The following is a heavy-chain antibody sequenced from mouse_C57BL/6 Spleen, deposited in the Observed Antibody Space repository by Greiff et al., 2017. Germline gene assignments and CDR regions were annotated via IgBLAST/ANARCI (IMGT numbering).Heavy chain of an antibody. CDR1: GFNIKDYY. J-gene: IGHJ1*03. D-gene: IGHD1-1*01. CDR3: TTGGSSYDWYFDV. Sequence: EVQLQQSGAELVRPGASVKLSCTASGFNIKDYYMHWVKQRPEQGLEWIGRIDPEDGDTEYAPKFQGKATMTADTSSNTAYLQLSSLTSEDTAVYYGTTGGSSYDWYFDVWGTGTTVTVSS. CDR2: IDPEDGDT. V-gene: IGHV14-1*01.